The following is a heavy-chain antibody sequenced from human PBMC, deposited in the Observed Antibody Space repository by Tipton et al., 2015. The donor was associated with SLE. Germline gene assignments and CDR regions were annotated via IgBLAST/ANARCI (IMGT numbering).Heavy chain of an antibody. CDR1: GFTFSSYA. D-gene: IGHD4-17*01. CDR2: INHSGTT. J-gene: IGHJ6*02. CDR3: ARLPTLTTCCLDV. Sequence: LRLSCAASGFTFSSYAMSWIRQSPGKGLEWIGEINHSGTTNYNPSLKSRVSISVDTSKNQFSLTLRSVTAADTSVYYCARLPTLTTCCLDVWGQGTTVTVSS. V-gene: IGHV4-34*01.